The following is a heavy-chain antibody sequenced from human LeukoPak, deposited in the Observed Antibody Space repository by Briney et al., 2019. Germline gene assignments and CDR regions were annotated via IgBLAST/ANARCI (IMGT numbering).Heavy chain of an antibody. D-gene: IGHD3-10*01. CDR1: GFTFSSYA. V-gene: IGHV3-23*01. CDR3: AKDPGSELYFDY. Sequence: GSLRLSCAASGFTFSSYAMSWVRQAPGKGLEWVSAISGSGGSTYYADSVKGRFTISRDNSKNTLYLQMNSLRAEDTAVYYCAKDPGSELYFDYWGQGTLVTVSS. CDR2: ISGSGGST. J-gene: IGHJ4*02.